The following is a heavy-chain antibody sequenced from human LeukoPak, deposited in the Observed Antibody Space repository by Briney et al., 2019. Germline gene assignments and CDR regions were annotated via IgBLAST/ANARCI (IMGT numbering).Heavy chain of an antibody. CDR2: ISSNGGST. CDR1: GFTFSSYA. V-gene: IGHV3-64*01. D-gene: IGHD3-10*01. Sequence: GGSLRLSCAASGFTFSSYAMHWVRQAPGKGLEYVSAISSNGGSTYYANSVKGRFTISRDNSKNTLYLQMTSLTAEDTAVYYCAKGSGASRPYYLDYWGRGTLVTVSS. J-gene: IGHJ4*02. CDR3: AKGSGASRPYYLDY.